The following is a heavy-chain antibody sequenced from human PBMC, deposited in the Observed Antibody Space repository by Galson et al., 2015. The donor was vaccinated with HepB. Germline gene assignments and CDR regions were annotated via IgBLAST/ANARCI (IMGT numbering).Heavy chain of an antibody. CDR3: ARGDYYDSSRRRDAFDI. Sequence: SVKVSCKASGYTFTSYGISWVRQAPGQGLEWMGWISAYNGNTNYAQKLQGRVTMTTDTSTSTAYMELRSLRSDDTAVYYCARGDYYDSSRRRDAFDIWGQGTMVTVSS. CDR1: GYTFTSYG. CDR2: ISAYNGNT. D-gene: IGHD3-22*01. J-gene: IGHJ3*02. V-gene: IGHV1-18*01.